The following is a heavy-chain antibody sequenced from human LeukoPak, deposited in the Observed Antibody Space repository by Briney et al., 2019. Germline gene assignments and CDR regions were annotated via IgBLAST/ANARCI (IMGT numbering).Heavy chain of an antibody. CDR3: AKPGVTGTVFDY. CDR2: ISWDGDST. Sequence: SVRQAPGKGLEWVSLISWDGDSTYYADSVKGRFTISRDNSKNTLYLQMNSLRAEDTAVYYCAKPGVTGTVFDYWGQGTLVTVSS. J-gene: IGHJ4*02. D-gene: IGHD1-20*01. V-gene: IGHV3-43*01.